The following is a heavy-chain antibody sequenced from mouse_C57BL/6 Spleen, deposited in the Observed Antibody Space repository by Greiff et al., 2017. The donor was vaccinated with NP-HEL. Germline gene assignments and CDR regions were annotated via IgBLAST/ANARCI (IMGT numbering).Heavy chain of an antibody. CDR2: IYPGDGDT. D-gene: IGHD2-3*01. J-gene: IGHJ3*01. CDR3: ARSRIYDGYYEGFAY. Sequence: VQLQQSGPELVKPGASVKISCKASGYAFSSSWMNWVKQRPGKGLEWIGRIYPGDGDTNYNGKFKGKATLTADKSSSTAYMQLSSLTSEDSAVYFCARSRIYDGYYEGFAYWGQGTLVTVSA. CDR1: GYAFSSSW. V-gene: IGHV1-82*01.